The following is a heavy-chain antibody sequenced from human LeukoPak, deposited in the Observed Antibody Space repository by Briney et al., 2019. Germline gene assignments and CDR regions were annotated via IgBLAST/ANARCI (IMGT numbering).Heavy chain of an antibody. D-gene: IGHD2-2*01. Sequence: SETLSLTCAVYGGSFSGYYWSWIRQPPGKGLEWIGEINHSGSTNYNPSLKSRVTISVDTSKNQFSLKLSSVTAADTAVYYCARVDLGYCSSTSCYFDYYYGMDVWGQGTTVTVSS. CDR3: ARVDLGYCSSTSCYFDYYYGMDV. CDR1: GGSFSGYY. CDR2: INHSGST. V-gene: IGHV4-34*01. J-gene: IGHJ6*02.